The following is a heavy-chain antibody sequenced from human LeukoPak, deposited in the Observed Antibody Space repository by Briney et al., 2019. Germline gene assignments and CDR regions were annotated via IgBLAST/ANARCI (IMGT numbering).Heavy chain of an antibody. J-gene: IGHJ2*01. CDR3: ARDLPYIVVVPAAEGLDL. V-gene: IGHV3-30*04. D-gene: IGHD2-2*01. CDR1: GFTFSSYA. Sequence: GRSLRLSCAASGFTFSSYAMHWVGQAPGKGLEWVAVISYDGSNKYYADSVKGRFTISRDNSKNTLYLQMNSLRAEDTAVYYCARDLPYIVVVPAAEGLDLWGRGTLVTVSS. CDR2: ISYDGSNK.